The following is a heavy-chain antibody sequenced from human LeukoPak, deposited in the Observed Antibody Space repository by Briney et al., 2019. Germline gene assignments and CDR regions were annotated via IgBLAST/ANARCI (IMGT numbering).Heavy chain of an antibody. Sequence: SETLSLTCAVYGGSFSGYYWSWIRQPPGKGLEWIGEINHSGSTNYNPSLKSRVTISVDTSKNQFSLKLSSVTAADTAVYYCARGDGDYVSWFDPWGQGTLVTVSS. J-gene: IGHJ5*02. CDR2: INHSGST. D-gene: IGHD4-17*01. CDR1: GGSFSGYY. CDR3: ARGDGDYVSWFDP. V-gene: IGHV4-34*01.